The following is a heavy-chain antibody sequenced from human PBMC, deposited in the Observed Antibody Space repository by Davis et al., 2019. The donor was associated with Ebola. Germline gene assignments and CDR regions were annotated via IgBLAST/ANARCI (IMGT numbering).Heavy chain of an antibody. Sequence: PGGSLRLSCTGSGYSFTSYWIGWVRQMPGKGLEWMGIIYHGDSDTRYSPSFQGQVTISADKSISTAYLQWSSLKASDTAMYYCAILGYCSGGSCYAGAFDIWGQGTMVTVSS. D-gene: IGHD2-15*01. CDR1: GYSFTSYW. CDR2: IYHGDSDT. V-gene: IGHV5-51*01. J-gene: IGHJ3*02. CDR3: AILGYCSGGSCYAGAFDI.